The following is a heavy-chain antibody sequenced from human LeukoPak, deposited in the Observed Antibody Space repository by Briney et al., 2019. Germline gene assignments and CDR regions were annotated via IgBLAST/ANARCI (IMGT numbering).Heavy chain of an antibody. CDR1: GGSISSSSYY. V-gene: IGHV4-39*07. D-gene: IGHD5-18*01. Sequence: PSETLSLTCTVSGGSISSSSYYWGWIRQPPGKGLEWIGSIYYSGSTYYNPSLKSRVTISVDTSKNQFSLKLSSVTAADTAVYYCAGDTAMAYYYFDYWGQGTLVTVSS. CDR3: AGDTAMAYYYFDY. J-gene: IGHJ4*02. CDR2: IYYSGST.